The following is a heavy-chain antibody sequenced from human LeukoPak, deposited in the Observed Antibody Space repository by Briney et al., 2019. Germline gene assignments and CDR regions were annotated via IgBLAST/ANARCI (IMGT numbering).Heavy chain of an antibody. CDR2: IIPIFGTA. CDR1: GGTFSSYA. D-gene: IGHD1-26*01. J-gene: IGHJ6*03. V-gene: IGHV1-69*06. Sequence: SVKVSCKASGGTFSSYAISWVRQAPGQGLEWMEGIIPIFGTANYAQKFQGRVTITADKSTSTAYMELSSLRSEDTAVYYCALGASTRYYYYMDVWGKGTTVTVSS. CDR3: ALGASTRYYYYMDV.